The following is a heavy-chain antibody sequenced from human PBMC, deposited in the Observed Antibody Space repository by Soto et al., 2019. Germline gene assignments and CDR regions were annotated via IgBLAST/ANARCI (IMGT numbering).Heavy chain of an antibody. CDR1: GFSLKTIGVS. V-gene: IGHV2-5*02. J-gene: IGHJ4*02. D-gene: IGHD3-3*01. CDR2: TYLDDDQ. Sequence: QITLKESGPTLVRPTQTLTLTCSFSGFSLKTIGVSVGWIRQPPGKALEWLALTYLDDDQRYSPSLKTRLTVTKDTSKNQVVLAMTNVDPVDTGTYYCARSTSENFWSGPFDYWGPGIVVTVSS. CDR3: ARSTSENFWSGPFDY.